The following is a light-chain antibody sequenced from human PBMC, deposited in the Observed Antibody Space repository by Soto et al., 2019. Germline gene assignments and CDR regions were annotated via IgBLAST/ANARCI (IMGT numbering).Light chain of an antibody. CDR2: DVN. V-gene: IGLV2-14*03. J-gene: IGLJ2*01. CDR1: SSDVGDYNY. CDR3: SSYISSTLV. Sequence: QSALTQPASVSGSPGQSITISCTGTSSDVGDYNYVSWYQQHPGKAPKLMIYDVNSRPSGVSNRFSGSKSGNTASLTISGLQAEDEADYYCSSYISSTLVFGGGTKLTVL.